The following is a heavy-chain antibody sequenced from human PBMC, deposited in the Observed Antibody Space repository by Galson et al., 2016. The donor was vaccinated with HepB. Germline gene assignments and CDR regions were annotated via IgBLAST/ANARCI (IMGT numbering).Heavy chain of an antibody. J-gene: IGHJ3*02. Sequence: SETLSLTCTVSSDSLSTSDWWSWVRQSPRKGLEWIGEINDSGTTNYNPSLAGRVTISVDTSKNQFPLRLTSVTAADTAVYYCARDATSRATHATFYMWGQGTVVTVSS. V-gene: IGHV4-4*02. CDR2: INDSGTT. CDR3: ARDATSRATHATFYM. CDR1: SDSLSTSDW. D-gene: IGHD1-1*01.